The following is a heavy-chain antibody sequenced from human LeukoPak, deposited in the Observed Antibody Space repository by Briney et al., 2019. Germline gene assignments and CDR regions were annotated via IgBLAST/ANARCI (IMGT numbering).Heavy chain of an antibody. CDR1: GFTFRNYY. D-gene: IGHD1-26*01. V-gene: IGHV3-11*04. Sequence: GGSLRLSCAASGFTFRNYYMTWIRQAPGKGLEWVSYIIASGDTIYYGDSVRGRFTISRDNAKNSLYLDMNTLKAEDTAVYYCARDPSWEILSYFDYWGQGTLVTASS. CDR3: ARDPSWEILSYFDY. CDR2: IIASGDTI. J-gene: IGHJ4*02.